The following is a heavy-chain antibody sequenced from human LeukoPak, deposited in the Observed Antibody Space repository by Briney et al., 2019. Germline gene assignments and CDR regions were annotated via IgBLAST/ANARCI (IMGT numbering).Heavy chain of an antibody. V-gene: IGHV3-21*01. CDR2: ISSSSSYI. J-gene: IGHJ4*02. Sequence: GGSLRLSCAASGFTFSSYSMNWVRQAPGKGLEWVSSISSSSSYIYYADSVKGRFTISRDNAKNSLYLQMNSLRAEDTAVYYCARDTVAGIRDYWGQGTLVTVSS. CDR3: ARDTVAGIRDY. D-gene: IGHD6-19*01. CDR1: GFTFSSYS.